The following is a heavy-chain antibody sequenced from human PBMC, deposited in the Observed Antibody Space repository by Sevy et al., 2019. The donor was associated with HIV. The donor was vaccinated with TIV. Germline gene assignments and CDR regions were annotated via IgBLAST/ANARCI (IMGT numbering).Heavy chain of an antibody. V-gene: IGHV3-48*02. J-gene: IGHJ6*02. CDR3: ARDRSGSYYYYYGLDV. D-gene: IGHD1-26*01. CDR2: ISISTSTI. CDR1: GFTFSSYS. Sequence: GGSLRLSCAASGFTFSSYSMNWVRQAPGKGLEWVSYISISTSTIYYADSVKGRFTISRDNAKNSLYLEMKSLRDEDTAVYYCARDRSGSYYYYYGLDVWGRGTTVTVSS.